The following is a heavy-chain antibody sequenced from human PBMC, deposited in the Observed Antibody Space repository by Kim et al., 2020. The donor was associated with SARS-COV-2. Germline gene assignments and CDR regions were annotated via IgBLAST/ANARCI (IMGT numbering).Heavy chain of an antibody. J-gene: IGHJ6*02. Sequence: SETLSLTCTVSGGSVSSGSYYWSWIRQPPGKGLEWIGYIYYSGSTNYNPSLKSRVTISVDTSKNQFSLKLSSVTAADTAVYYCARDKPSSWYEDYYYYGMDVWGQGTTVTVSS. D-gene: IGHD6-13*01. CDR1: GGSVSSGSYY. CDR3: ARDKPSSWYEDYYYYGMDV. CDR2: IYYSGST. V-gene: IGHV4-61*01.